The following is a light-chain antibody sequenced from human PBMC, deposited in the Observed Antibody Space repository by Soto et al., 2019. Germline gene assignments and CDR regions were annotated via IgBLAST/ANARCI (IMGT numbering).Light chain of an antibody. CDR2: DAS. J-gene: IGKJ1*01. CDR3: QQRSNWPRWT. CDR1: QSVSSY. V-gene: IGKV3-11*01. Sequence: EIVLTQSPATLSLSPGERATLSCRASQSVSSYLAWYQQKPGQAPRLLIYDASSRATGIPARFSGSGSGTDLPLTISSLEPEDFAVYYCQQRSNWPRWTVGQGTKVEFK.